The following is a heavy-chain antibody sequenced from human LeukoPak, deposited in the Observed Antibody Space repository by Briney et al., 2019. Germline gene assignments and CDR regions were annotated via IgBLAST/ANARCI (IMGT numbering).Heavy chain of an antibody. CDR2: ISAYNGNT. J-gene: IGHJ4*02. D-gene: IGHD6-19*01. CDR3: ARKASSGWYSTLYYFDH. CDR1: GYTFTSYG. V-gene: IGHV1-18*01. Sequence: ASVKVSCKASGYTFTSYGISWVRQAPGQGLEWMGWISAYNGNTNYAQKLQGRVTMTTDTSTSTAYMELRSLRSDDTAVYYCARKASSGWYSTLYYFDHWGQGTLVTVSS.